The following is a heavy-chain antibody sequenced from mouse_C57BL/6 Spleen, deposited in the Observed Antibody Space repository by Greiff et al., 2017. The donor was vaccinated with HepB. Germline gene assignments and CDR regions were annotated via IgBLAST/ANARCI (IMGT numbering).Heavy chain of an antibody. CDR3: TRSSYPAWFAY. Sequence: QVQLQQSGAELVRPGASVTLSCKASGYTFTDCEMHWVKQTPVHGLEWIGAIDPETGGTAYNQKFKGKAILTADKSSSTAYMELRSLTSEDSAVYYCTRSSYPAWFAYWGQGTLVTVSA. J-gene: IGHJ3*01. V-gene: IGHV1-15*01. CDR2: IDPETGGT. D-gene: IGHD6-5*01. CDR1: GYTFTDCE.